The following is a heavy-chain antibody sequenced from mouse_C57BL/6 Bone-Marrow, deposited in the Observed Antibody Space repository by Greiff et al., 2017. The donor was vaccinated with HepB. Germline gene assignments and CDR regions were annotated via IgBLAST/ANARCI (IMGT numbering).Heavy chain of an antibody. D-gene: IGHD2-4*01. CDR1: GYTFTSYW. CDR2: IDPSDSET. Sequence: QVQLQQPGAELVRPGSSVKLSCKASGYTFTSYWMHWVKQRPIQGLEWIGNIDPSDSETHYNQKFKDKATLTVDKSSSTAYMQLSSLTSEDSAVYYCASMIYYDPSAWFAYWGQGTLVTVSA. CDR3: ASMIYYDPSAWFAY. J-gene: IGHJ3*01. V-gene: IGHV1-52*01.